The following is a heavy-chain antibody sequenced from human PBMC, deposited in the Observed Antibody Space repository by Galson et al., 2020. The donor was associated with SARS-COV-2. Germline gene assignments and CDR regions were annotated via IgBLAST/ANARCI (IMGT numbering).Heavy chain of an antibody. V-gene: IGHV1-18*01. D-gene: IGHD3-10*01. CDR2: ISTYNGDT. J-gene: IGHJ1*01. CDR3: ARDFWYYASGGEE. CDR1: GYTFTNHG. Sequence: ASVKVSCKASGYTFTNHGISCVRQAPGQGLEWMGWISTYNGDTYYAPKVQGRITMTTDTSTSTAFMEVRSLTSDDTAVYYCARDFWYYASGGEEWGQGTVVSVS.